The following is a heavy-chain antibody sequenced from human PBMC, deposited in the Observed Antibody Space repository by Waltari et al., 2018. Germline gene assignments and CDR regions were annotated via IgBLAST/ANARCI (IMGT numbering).Heavy chain of an antibody. J-gene: IGHJ4*02. CDR2: IYHSGST. Sequence: QVQLQESGPGLVKPSETLSLTCAVSGYSISSGYYSGWIRQPPGKGLEWIGSIYHSGSTYYNPSLKSQVTISVDTSKNQFSLKLSSVTAADTAVYYCASITIFGVPPSYWGQGTLVTVSS. CDR3: ASITIFGVPPSY. CDR1: GYSISSGYY. V-gene: IGHV4-38-2*01. D-gene: IGHD3-3*01.